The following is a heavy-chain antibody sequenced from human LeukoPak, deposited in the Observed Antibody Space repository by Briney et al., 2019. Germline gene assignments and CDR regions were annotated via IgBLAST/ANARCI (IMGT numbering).Heavy chain of an antibody. CDR2: IYYSGST. D-gene: IGHD3-3*02. Sequence: SETLSLTCTVSGGSISSSSYYWGWIRQPPGKGLEWIGSIYYSGSTYYNPSLKSRVTISVDTSKNQFSLKLSSVTAADTAVYYCAKQPRIRPAYGGKETLVTFPS. CDR1: GGSISSSSYY. CDR3: AKQPRIRPAY. V-gene: IGHV4-39*01. J-gene: IGHJ4*02.